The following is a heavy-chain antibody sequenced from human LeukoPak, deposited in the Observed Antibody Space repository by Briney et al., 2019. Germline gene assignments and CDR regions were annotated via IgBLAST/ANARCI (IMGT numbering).Heavy chain of an antibody. CDR1: GGTFSSYA. CDR2: IIPIFGTA. CDR3: ASVPNPNSGRSLTPSGDAFDI. V-gene: IGHV1-69*05. D-gene: IGHD1-26*01. J-gene: IGHJ3*02. Sequence: ASVKVSCKASGGTFSSYAISWVRQAPGQGLEWMGGIIPIFGTANYAQKFQGRVTITTDESTSTAYMELSSLGSEDTAVYYCASVPNPNSGRSLTPSGDAFDIWGQGTMVTVSS.